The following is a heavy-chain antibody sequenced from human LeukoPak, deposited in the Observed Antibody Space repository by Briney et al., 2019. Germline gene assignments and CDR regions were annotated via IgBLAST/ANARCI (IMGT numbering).Heavy chain of an antibody. Sequence: PGGSLRLSRAASGFTFSSYTMSWVRQAPGKGLEWVSSISSSSSYIYYADSVKGRFTVSRDNAKTSLYLQVNSLRADDSALYYCARLAAAGTDFDYWGLGTQVAVSS. V-gene: IGHV3-21*01. CDR2: ISSSSSYI. D-gene: IGHD6-13*01. J-gene: IGHJ4*02. CDR3: ARLAAAGTDFDY. CDR1: GFTFSSYT.